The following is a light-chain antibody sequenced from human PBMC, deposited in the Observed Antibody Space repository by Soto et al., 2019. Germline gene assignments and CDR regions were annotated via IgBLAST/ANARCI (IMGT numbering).Light chain of an antibody. CDR2: LVS. CDR1: QSLLHSDGDNY. CDR3: MRTLQTPYT. V-gene: IGKV2-28*01. Sequence: DIVMTQSPLSLPVTPGEPASISCKSSQSLLHSDGDNYLEWYVQKAGQSPQLLIYLVSHRASGVPDRLSGSGSGTDFTLKISKVEADDVGVYYCMRTLQTPYTFGPGTKVEIK. J-gene: IGKJ3*01.